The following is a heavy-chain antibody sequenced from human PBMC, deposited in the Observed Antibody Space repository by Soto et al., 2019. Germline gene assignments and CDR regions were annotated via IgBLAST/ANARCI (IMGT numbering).Heavy chain of an antibody. Sequence: QVQLVQSGAEVKKPGSSVKVSCKASGGTFSSYTISWVRQAPGQGLEWMGRIIPILGIANYAQKFQGRVTITAYKSTSTAYMEVRSLRSEDTAVYYCARDSAYCGGDCYSPIYYYYAMDVWGQGTTVTVSS. CDR2: IIPILGIA. CDR3: ARDSAYCGGDCYSPIYYYYAMDV. D-gene: IGHD2-21*02. CDR1: GGTFSSYT. V-gene: IGHV1-69*08. J-gene: IGHJ6*02.